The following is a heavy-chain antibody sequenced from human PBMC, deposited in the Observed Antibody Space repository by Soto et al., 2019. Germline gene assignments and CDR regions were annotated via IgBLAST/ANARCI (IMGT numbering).Heavy chain of an antibody. J-gene: IGHJ6*02. CDR2: INSDGSST. D-gene: IGHD5-12*01. Sequence: EVQLVESGGGLVQPGGSLRLSCAASGFTFSSYWMHWVRQAPGKGLVWVSRINSDGSSTSYADSVKGRFTISRDNAKNTLYLQMNSLRAEDTAVYYCARDKVGGVYSGYDLIYYYGMDVWGQGTTVTVSS. CDR1: GFTFSSYW. CDR3: ARDKVGGVYSGYDLIYYYGMDV. V-gene: IGHV3-74*01.